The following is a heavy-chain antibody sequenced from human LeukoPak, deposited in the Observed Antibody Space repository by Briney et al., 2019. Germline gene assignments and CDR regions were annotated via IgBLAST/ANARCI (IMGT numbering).Heavy chain of an antibody. Sequence: ASVTVSCKASGYTFTGYYMHWVRQAPGQGLEWMGWINPNSGGTNYAQKFQGRVTMTGDTSISTAYMELSRLRSDDTAVYYCASSPASDGNCDYWGQGTLVTVSS. CDR2: INPNSGGT. J-gene: IGHJ4*02. V-gene: IGHV1-2*02. CDR1: GYTFTGYY. CDR3: ASSPASDGNCDY.